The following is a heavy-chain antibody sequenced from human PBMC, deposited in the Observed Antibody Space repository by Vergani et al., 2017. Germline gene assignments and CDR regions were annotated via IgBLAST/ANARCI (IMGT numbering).Heavy chain of an antibody. J-gene: IGHJ6*02. CDR1: GYSFTSYW. CDR2: IYPGDSDT. CDR3: ARLGSGDTVAVHYYYYYGMDV. Sequence: EVQLVQSGAKVKKPGESLKISCKGSGYSFTSYWIGWVRQMPGKGLAWMGIIYPGDSDTRYSPSFQGQVTISADKSISTAYLQWSSLKASDTAMYYCARLGSGDTVAVHYYYYYGMDVWGQGTTVTVSS. D-gene: IGHD5-18*01. V-gene: IGHV5-51*03.